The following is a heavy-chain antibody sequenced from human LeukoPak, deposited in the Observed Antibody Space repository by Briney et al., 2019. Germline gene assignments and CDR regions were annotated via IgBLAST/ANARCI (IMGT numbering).Heavy chain of an antibody. CDR2: ISGDGGST. Sequence: GGSLRLSCAASGFTFDDYAMHWVRQAPGKGLEWVSLISGDGGSTYYADSVKGRLTISRDNSKNSLYLQMNSLRTEDTALYYCAKDMPPHYYYGSGSRPPRYYYYGMDVWGQGTTVTVSS. CDR1: GFTFDDYA. CDR3: AKDMPPHYYYGSGSRPPRYYYYGMDV. D-gene: IGHD3-10*01. V-gene: IGHV3-43*02. J-gene: IGHJ6*02.